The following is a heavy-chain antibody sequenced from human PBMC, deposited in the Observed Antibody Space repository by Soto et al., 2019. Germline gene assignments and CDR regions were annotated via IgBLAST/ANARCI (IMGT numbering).Heavy chain of an antibody. CDR3: ARHGSSWFRDNWFEP. J-gene: IGHJ5*02. D-gene: IGHD6-13*01. Sequence: LSLTCTVSGGTISTYYWRWIRQPPGKGLEWIGYIYYTGNTNHNPSLKSRVTMSLDTSKNQFSLKLSSVTAADTTVYYCARHGSSWFRDNWFEPWGQGTLVTVPQ. CDR1: GGTISTYY. V-gene: IGHV4-59*08. CDR2: IYYTGNT.